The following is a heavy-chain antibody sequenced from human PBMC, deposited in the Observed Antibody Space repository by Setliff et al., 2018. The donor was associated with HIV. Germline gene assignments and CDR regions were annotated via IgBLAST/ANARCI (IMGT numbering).Heavy chain of an antibody. CDR3: AVVRGANY. Sequence: SETLSLTCTVSGASISSHYWSWIRQSPGKGLEWIGSIYYSETTNNNPSLKSRVTISVDTSKNQLSLKLRSVTAADTAVYFCAVVRGANYWGQGTLVTVSS. V-gene: IGHV4-59*11. D-gene: IGHD3-10*01. CDR1: GASISSHY. J-gene: IGHJ4*02. CDR2: IYYSETT.